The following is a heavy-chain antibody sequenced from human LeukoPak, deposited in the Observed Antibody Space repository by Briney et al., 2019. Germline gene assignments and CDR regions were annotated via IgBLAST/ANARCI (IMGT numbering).Heavy chain of an antibody. CDR3: ARVDYYDSSGYYFNNWCDP. V-gene: IGHV4-59*01. Sequence: PSETLSLTCTVSGGSISSYYWSWIRQPPGKGLEWIGYIYYSGSTNYNPSLKSRVTISVDTSKNQFSLKLSSVTAADTAVYYCARVDYYDSSGYYFNNWCDPWGQGTLVTVSS. D-gene: IGHD3-22*01. J-gene: IGHJ5*02. CDR2: IYYSGST. CDR1: GGSISSYY.